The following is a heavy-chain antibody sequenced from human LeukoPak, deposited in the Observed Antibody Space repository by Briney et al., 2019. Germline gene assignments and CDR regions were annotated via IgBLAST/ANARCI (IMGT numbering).Heavy chain of an antibody. CDR1: GFTVSTNC. CDR2: IYSGGTT. CDR3: ASQEQRLLDY. Sequence: GGSLRLSCAASGFTVSTNCMTWVRQAPGKGLEWVSTIYSGGTTYYADSVMGRFTISRHNSKNTLYLQMNSLRAEDTAVYYCASQEQRLLDYWGQGTLVTVSS. V-gene: IGHV3-53*04. J-gene: IGHJ4*02. D-gene: IGHD6-25*01.